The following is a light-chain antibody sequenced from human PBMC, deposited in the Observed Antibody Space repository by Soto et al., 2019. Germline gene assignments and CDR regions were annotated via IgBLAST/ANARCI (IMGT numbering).Light chain of an antibody. Sequence: AIRMTQSPSSLSASTGDRVTITCRASQGVSSYLAWYQQKPGKAPKLLIFAASTLQSGVPSRFSGSGSETDFTFTISCLQSEDFATYYCQQYYSYPWTVGQGTKVEIK. CDR1: QGVSSY. CDR3: QQYYSYPWT. J-gene: IGKJ1*01. V-gene: IGKV1-8*01. CDR2: AAS.